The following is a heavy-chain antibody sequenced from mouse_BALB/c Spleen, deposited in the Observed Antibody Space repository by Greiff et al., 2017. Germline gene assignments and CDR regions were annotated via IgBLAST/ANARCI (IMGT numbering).Heavy chain of an antibody. V-gene: IGHV5-12-2*01. CDR1: GFTFSSYT. CDR2: ISNGGGST. J-gene: IGHJ1*01. Sequence: DVMLVESGGGLVQPGGSLKLSCAASGFTFSSYTMSWVRQTPEKRLEWVAYISNGGGSTYYPDTVKGRFTISRDNAKNTLYLQMSSLKSEDTAMLYCARVYYGYNWYFEVWGGGTAVTVSS. CDR3: ARVYYGYNWYFEV. D-gene: IGHD2-2*01.